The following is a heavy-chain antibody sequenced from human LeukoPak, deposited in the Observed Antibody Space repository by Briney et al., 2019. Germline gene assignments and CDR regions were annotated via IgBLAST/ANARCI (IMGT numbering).Heavy chain of an antibody. CDR3: ARTTYYYDSSGYVDAFDI. Sequence: GGSLRLSCIASGFTFSGDRMPWVRQVPGKGLVWVSRIESDGTGAVYADAVEGRFTISRDNAKNTLYLQMNSLRAEDTAVYYCARTTYYYDSSGYVDAFDIWGQGTMVTVSS. V-gene: IGHV3-74*03. CDR2: IESDGTGA. D-gene: IGHD3-22*01. CDR1: GFTFSGDR. J-gene: IGHJ3*02.